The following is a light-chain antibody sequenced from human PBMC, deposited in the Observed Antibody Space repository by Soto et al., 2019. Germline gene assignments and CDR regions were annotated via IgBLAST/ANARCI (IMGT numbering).Light chain of an antibody. CDR1: QSVSSN. J-gene: IGKJ4*01. CDR3: QQYEGSPLT. Sequence: MVMSQSPSTLSVSPGERATLSCRASQSVSSNLAWYQQKPGQAPRLLIYGGSSRATGIPDRFSGSGSGTDFTLAISRLEPEDFAVYYCQQYEGSPLTFGGGTKV. CDR2: GGS. V-gene: IGKV3-20*01.